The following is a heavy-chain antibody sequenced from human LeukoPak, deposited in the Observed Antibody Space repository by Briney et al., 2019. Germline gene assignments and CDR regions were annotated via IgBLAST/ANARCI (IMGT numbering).Heavy chain of an antibody. CDR1: GFTFSSYA. J-gene: IGHJ4*02. V-gene: IGHV3-23*01. Sequence: GGSLRLSCAASGFTFSSYAMSWVRQAPGKGLEWVSAISGSGGSTYYADSVKGRFTISRDNSENTLYLQMNSLRAEDTAVYYCAKGGRYSYGYSDYWGQGTLVTVSS. CDR2: ISGSGGST. D-gene: IGHD5-18*01. CDR3: AKGGRYSYGYSDY.